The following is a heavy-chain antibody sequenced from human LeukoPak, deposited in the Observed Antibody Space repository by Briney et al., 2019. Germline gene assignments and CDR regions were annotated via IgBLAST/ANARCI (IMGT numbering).Heavy chain of an antibody. J-gene: IGHJ4*02. V-gene: IGHV3-23*01. CDR1: GFTFSNYA. CDR2: ISGSGGST. D-gene: IGHD3-10*01. CDR3: AKDQNSGSGSYSNFDY. Sequence: GGSLRLSCAASGFTFSNYAMSWVRQAPGKGLEWVSGISGSGGSTYYADSVKGRFTISRENSRNTLYLQMNNLRAEDTALYYCAKDQNSGSGSYSNFDYWGQGTLVTVSS.